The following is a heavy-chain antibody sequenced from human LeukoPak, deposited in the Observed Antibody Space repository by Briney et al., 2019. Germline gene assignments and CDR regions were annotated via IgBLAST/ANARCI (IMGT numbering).Heavy chain of an antibody. CDR3: AKSNPPMVVTTPYFDY. J-gene: IGHJ4*02. V-gene: IGHV3-23*01. Sequence: GGSLRLSCAASEFDFSSHAMTWVRQAPGKGLEWVSAISISGSKTYYADSVKGRFTISRDNSKNTLYLQMNSLRAEDTAVYYCAKSNPPMVVTTPYFDYWGQGTLVTVSS. D-gene: IGHD2-21*02. CDR2: ISISGSKT. CDR1: EFDFSSHA.